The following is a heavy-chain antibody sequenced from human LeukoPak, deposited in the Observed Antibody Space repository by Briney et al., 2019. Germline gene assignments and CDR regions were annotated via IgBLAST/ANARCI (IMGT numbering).Heavy chain of an antibody. CDR1: AFTFSNFA. CDR2: ISSNGDST. J-gene: IGHJ4*02. V-gene: IGHV3-64*04. CDR3: ARDRPVEMATRALGY. Sequence: GGSLRLSCSASAFTFSNFAMHWVRQAPGEGLESVSAISSNGDSTYYADSVKGRFTISRENAKNSLYLQMNSLRDEDTAVYYCARDRPVEMATRALGYWGQGTLVTVSS. D-gene: IGHD5-24*01.